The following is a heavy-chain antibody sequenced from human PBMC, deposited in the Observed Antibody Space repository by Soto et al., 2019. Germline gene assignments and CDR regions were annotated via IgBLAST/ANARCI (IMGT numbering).Heavy chain of an antibody. D-gene: IGHD6-13*01. J-gene: IGHJ4*02. CDR2: ISGSGSTI. V-gene: IGHV3-11*01. Sequence: QVQLVDSGGGLVKPGGSLRLSCAASGFTFSDYYMIWFRQAPGKGLEWVSYISGSGSTIHDADSVKGRFTISRDNAKNSLYLQMNSLRAEDTAVYYCARVGSIAAAGTPDYWGQGTLVTVSS. CDR3: ARVGSIAAAGTPDY. CDR1: GFTFSDYY.